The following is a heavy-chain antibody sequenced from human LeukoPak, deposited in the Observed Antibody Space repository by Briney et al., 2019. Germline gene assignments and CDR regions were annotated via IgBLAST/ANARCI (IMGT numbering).Heavy chain of an antibody. D-gene: IGHD6-13*01. CDR1: GGTFSSYA. J-gene: IGHJ4*02. CDR3: ARDEIGIAAAGLDY. Sequence: ASVKVSCKASGGTFSSYAISWVRQAPGQGLEWMGWISAYNGNTNYAQKLQGRVTMTTDTSTSTAYMELRSLRSDDTAVCYCARDEIGIAAAGLDYWGQGTLVTVSS. CDR2: ISAYNGNT. V-gene: IGHV1-18*01.